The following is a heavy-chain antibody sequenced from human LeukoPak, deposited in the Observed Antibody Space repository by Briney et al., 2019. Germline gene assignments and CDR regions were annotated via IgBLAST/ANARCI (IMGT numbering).Heavy chain of an antibody. D-gene: IGHD3-22*01. CDR3: WVCYDSSGYPHNFDY. V-gene: IGHV3-30*03. CDR1: GFTFSSYG. CDR2: ISYDGSNK. J-gene: IGHJ4*02. Sequence: GGSLRLSCAASGFTFSSYGMHWVRRAPGKGLEWVAVISYDGSNKYYADSVKGRFTISRDNSKNTLYLQMNSLRAEDTAVYYCWVCYDSSGYPHNFDYWGQGTLVTVSS.